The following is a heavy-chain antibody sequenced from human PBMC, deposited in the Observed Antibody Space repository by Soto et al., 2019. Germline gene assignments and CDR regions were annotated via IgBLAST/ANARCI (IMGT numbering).Heavy chain of an antibody. CDR2: IYYSGST. Sequence: SETLSLTCTVSGGSISSYYWNWIRQSPGKGLEWIGYIYYSGSTKYNPSLKSRVTISLDTSKNQFSLNLRSVTAADTAVYYCVSGTVLVVAANKYTDAFDFWGQGTLVTVSS. CDR3: VSGTVLVVAANKYTDAFDF. D-gene: IGHD2-15*01. CDR1: GGSISSYY. J-gene: IGHJ4*02. V-gene: IGHV4-59*01.